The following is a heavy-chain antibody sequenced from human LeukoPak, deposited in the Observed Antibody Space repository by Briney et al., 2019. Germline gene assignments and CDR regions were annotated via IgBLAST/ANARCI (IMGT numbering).Heavy chain of an antibody. CDR2: ISYDGSKK. CDR3: PRDLLPAAGEYYFDY. D-gene: IGHD6-13*01. CDR1: GFTFSTYA. Sequence: GGSLRLSCAAYGFTFSTYAMHWVRQAPGKGLEWVAAISYDGSKKHYADSVKGRFTISRDNSKNTLYLQMNSPRAEDTAVYYCPRDLLPAAGEYYFDYWGQGTLVTVSS. V-gene: IGHV3-30*04. J-gene: IGHJ4*02.